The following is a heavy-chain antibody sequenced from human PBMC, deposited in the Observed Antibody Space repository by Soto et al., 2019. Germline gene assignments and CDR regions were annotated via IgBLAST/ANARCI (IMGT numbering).Heavy chain of an antibody. CDR3: ARGRYALGV. Sequence: GGSLRLSCAVSGFNVGDYEMNWARQAPGKGLEWISMITSGGTVFYYSDSVRGRFAISRDDSANSLHLQMDNLRVEDTAFYFCARGRYALGVWGQGTSVTVSS. V-gene: IGHV3-48*03. D-gene: IGHD3-9*01. CDR2: ITSGGTVF. J-gene: IGHJ6*02. CDR1: GFNVGDYE.